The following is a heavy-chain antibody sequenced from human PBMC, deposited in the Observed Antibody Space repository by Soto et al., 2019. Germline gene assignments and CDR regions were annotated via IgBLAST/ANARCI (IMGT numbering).Heavy chain of an antibody. V-gene: IGHV3-33*08. CDR2: IWYDGSNK. Sequence: GGSLRLSCAASGFTFSSYGMHWVRQAPGKGLEWVAVIWYDGSNKYYADSVKGRFTISRDNSKNTLYLQMNSLRAEDTAVYYCARHGDYDILTGYFDYWGQGTLVTVSS. D-gene: IGHD3-9*01. CDR3: ARHGDYDILTGYFDY. J-gene: IGHJ4*02. CDR1: GFTFSSYG.